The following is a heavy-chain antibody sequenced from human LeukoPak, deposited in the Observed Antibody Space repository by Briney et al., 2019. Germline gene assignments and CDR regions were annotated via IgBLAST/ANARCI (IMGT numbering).Heavy chain of an antibody. CDR1: GYSISSGYY. J-gene: IGHJ5*02. CDR2: IYHSGST. CDR3: AREAYSSSWYLHNWFDP. D-gene: IGHD6-13*01. V-gene: IGHV4-38-2*02. Sequence: SETLSLTCTVSGYSISSGYYWGWIRQPPGQGLEWIGSIYHSGSTYYNPSLKSRVTISVDTSKNQFSLKLSSVTAADTAVYYCAREAYSSSWYLHNWFDPWGQGTLVTVSS.